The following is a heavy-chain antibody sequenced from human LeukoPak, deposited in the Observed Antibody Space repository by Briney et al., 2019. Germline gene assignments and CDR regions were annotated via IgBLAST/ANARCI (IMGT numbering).Heavy chain of an antibody. D-gene: IGHD5-12*01. J-gene: IGHJ4*02. V-gene: IGHV1-2*02. CDR1: GYTFTDYY. Sequence: GASVKVSCKASGYTFTDYYMHWERQAPGQGLEWMGWINPNSGDTKYAQKFQGRVTMTRDTSISTAYMELSRLISDDTAVFYCARGGYHSGGYWGQGTLVTISS. CDR3: ARGGYHSGGY. CDR2: INPNSGDT.